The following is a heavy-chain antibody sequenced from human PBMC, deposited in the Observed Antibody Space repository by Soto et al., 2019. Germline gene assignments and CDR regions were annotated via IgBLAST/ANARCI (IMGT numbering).Heavy chain of an antibody. CDR2: ITSDSSNI. CDR1: GFIFSNYG. V-gene: IGHV3-21*01. Sequence: LRLSCAASGFIFSNYGMHWVRQAPGKGLEWVSSITSDSSNIYYADSVKGRFTISRDNAKNTLYLQMNSLRAKDTAVYYCARDSSTLTACDYWGQGTLVTVSS. J-gene: IGHJ4*02. CDR3: ARDSSTLTACDY.